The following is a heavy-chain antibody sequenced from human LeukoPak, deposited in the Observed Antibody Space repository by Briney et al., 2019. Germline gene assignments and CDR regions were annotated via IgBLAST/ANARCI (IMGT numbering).Heavy chain of an antibody. CDR3: ARDSYLYDSSGYYFDY. V-gene: IGHV3-30*03. Sequence: GGSLRLSCAASEFTFSHYGMHWVRQAPGKGLEWVALISYHGSDKYYTDSVKGRLTVSRDNSKNTLYLQMDSLRPEDTAVYYCARDSYLYDSSGYYFDYWGQGTLVTVSS. J-gene: IGHJ4*02. CDR2: ISYHGSDK. CDR1: EFTFSHYG. D-gene: IGHD3-22*01.